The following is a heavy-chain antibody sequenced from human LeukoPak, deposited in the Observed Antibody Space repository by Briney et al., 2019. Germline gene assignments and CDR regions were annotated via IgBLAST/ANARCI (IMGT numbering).Heavy chain of an antibody. Sequence: PGGSLRLSCAASGFTFSIYWMSWVRQAPVKGLEWVATIKGDGSERYYVDSVKGRFTVSRDNAKNSMYLQMNSLRAEDTAVYYCARGGTYTVDYWGQGTLVTVSS. J-gene: IGHJ4*02. CDR1: GFTFSIYW. V-gene: IGHV3-7*01. CDR3: ARGGTYTVDY. CDR2: IKGDGSER. D-gene: IGHD3-16*01.